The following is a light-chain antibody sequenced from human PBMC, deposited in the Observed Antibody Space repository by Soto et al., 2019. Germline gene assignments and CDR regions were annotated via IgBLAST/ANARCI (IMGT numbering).Light chain of an antibody. CDR2: DAS. CDR1: QSVSSY. CDR3: QQRSSWPQT. J-gene: IGKJ2*01. Sequence: EIVLTQSPATLSLSPGERATLSCRASQSVSSYLAWYQQKPGQAPRLLIYDASNRATGIPARFSGGGSGTDFTLPISSLEPEDFAVYYCQQRSSWPQTFCQGTKLEIK. V-gene: IGKV3-11*01.